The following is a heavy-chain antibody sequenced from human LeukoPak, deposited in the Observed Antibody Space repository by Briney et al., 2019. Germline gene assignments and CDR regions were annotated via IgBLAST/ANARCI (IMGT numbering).Heavy chain of an antibody. Sequence: PGGSLRLSCAASGFTFSSYGMHWVRQAPGKGLEWVAFIRYDGSNKYYADSVKGRFTISRDNSKNTLYLQMNSLRAEDTAVYYCAKDHGSSSWTNYYYMDVWGKGTTVTVSS. J-gene: IGHJ6*03. D-gene: IGHD6-13*01. CDR1: GFTFSSYG. CDR2: IRYDGSNK. CDR3: AKDHGSSSWTNYYYMDV. V-gene: IGHV3-30*02.